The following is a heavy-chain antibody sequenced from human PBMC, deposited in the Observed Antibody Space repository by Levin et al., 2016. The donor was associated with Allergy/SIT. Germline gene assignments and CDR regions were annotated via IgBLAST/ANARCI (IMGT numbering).Heavy chain of an antibody. CDR2: IIPIFGTA. Sequence: SVKVSCKASGGTFSSYAISWVRQAPGQGLEWMGGIIPIFGTANYAQKFQGRVTITADESTSTAYMELSSLRSEDTAVYYCARGEGSTSRRYYYYYMDVWGKGTTVTVSS. CDR3: ARGEGSTSRRYYYYYMDV. D-gene: IGHD2-2*01. J-gene: IGHJ6*03. CDR1: GGTFSSYA. V-gene: IGHV1-69*13.